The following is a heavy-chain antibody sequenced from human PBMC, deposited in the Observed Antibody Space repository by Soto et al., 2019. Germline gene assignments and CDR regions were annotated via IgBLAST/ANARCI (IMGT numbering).Heavy chain of an antibody. CDR1: GGSISSGDYY. CDR3: ARDPGFGELALPLYRFDY. J-gene: IGHJ4*02. CDR2: IYYTGNT. D-gene: IGHD3-10*01. Sequence: QVQLQESGPGLVRPSQTLSLTCTVSGGSISSGDYYWNWIRQHPGKGLEWIGYIYYTGNTYYNPSLKSRVTISVDTSKDQFSLKLSSVTAADTAVYFCARDPGFGELALPLYRFDYWGQGTLVTVSS. V-gene: IGHV4-31*03.